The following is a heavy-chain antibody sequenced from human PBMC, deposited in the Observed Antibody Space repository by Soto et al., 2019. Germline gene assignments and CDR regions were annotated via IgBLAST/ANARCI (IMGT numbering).Heavy chain of an antibody. J-gene: IGHJ4*02. V-gene: IGHV3-23*01. CDR2: ISGSGGRT. CDR1: GFTFSNYA. Sequence: PGGSLRLSCAASGFTFSNYAMSWVRQAPGKGLEWVSAISGSGGRTYYADSVKGRFTISRDNSKNTLYLHINSLKVDDTAMYYCARAQSTGWHYFDYWGPGTLVTVSS. D-gene: IGHD6-19*01. CDR3: ARAQSTGWHYFDY.